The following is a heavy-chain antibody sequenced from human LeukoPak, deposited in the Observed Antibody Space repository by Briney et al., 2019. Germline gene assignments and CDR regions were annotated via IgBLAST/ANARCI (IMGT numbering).Heavy chain of an antibody. Sequence: GGSPRLSCAASGFTFGSYAMSWVRQAPGKGLEWVSTISGSGGSPYYADSVKGRFTISRDNSKNTLYLQMNSLRAEDTAVFYCAKAQHSSIWGYFDYWGQGTLVTVSS. CDR1: GFTFGSYA. J-gene: IGHJ4*02. CDR3: AKAQHSSIWGYFDY. V-gene: IGHV3-23*01. D-gene: IGHD6-13*01. CDR2: ISGSGGSP.